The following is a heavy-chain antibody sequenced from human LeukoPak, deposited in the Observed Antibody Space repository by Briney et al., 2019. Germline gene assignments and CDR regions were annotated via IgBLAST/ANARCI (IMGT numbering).Heavy chain of an antibody. Sequence: GSLGLSCAAFWFPLSKYVMRWVRQAPGEGVEGVSANNGSGGSTYYADSVKGRFTISRDNSKNTLYLQMNSLRAEDTAVYYCAKKGCSSTSCYGPHDYWGQGTLVTVSS. CDR1: WFPLSKYV. J-gene: IGHJ4*02. CDR2: NNGSGGST. V-gene: IGHV3-23*01. D-gene: IGHD2-2*01. CDR3: AKKGCSSTSCYGPHDY.